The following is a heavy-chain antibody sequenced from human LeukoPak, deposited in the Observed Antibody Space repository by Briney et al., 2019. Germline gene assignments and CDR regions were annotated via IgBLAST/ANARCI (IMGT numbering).Heavy chain of an antibody. CDR3: ARLCCSGDSCYQIFDY. J-gene: IGHJ4*02. V-gene: IGHV4-34*01. D-gene: IGHD2-15*01. Sequence: PSETLSLTCAVYGGSFSGYYWSWIRQPPGKRLEWIGEINHSGSTIYNPSLKSRLTISVDTSKNQFSLKLSSVTAADTALYYCARLCCSGDSCYQIFDYWGQGTLVTVSS. CDR2: INHSGST. CDR1: GGSFSGYY.